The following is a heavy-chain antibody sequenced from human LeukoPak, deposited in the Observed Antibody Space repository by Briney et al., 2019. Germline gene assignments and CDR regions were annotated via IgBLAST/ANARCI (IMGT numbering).Heavy chain of an antibody. D-gene: IGHD6-19*01. CDR2: IYYSGST. J-gene: IGHJ4*02. V-gene: IGHV4-61*08. CDR3: ARVKAGYSSGWQPLDY. Sequence: SETLSLTCTVSGGSISSGGYYWSWIRQHPGKGLEWIGYIYYSGSTNYNPSLKSRVTISVDTSKNQFSLKLSSVTAADTAVYYCARVKAGYSSGWQPLDYWGQGTLVTVSS. CDR1: GGSISSGGYY.